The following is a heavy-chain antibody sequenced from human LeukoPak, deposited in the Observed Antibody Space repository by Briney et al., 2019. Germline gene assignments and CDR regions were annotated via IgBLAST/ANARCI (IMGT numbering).Heavy chain of an antibody. J-gene: IGHJ4*02. CDR3: TSRGYSYGSPSYYFDY. CDR1: GFTFSGSA. Sequence: GGSLRLSCVASGFTFSGSAMHWVRQASGKGLEWVGRIRSKANSYATAYAASVKGRFTISRDDSKNTAYLQMNSLKTEDTAVYYCTSRGYSYGSPSYYFDYWGQGTLVTVSS. V-gene: IGHV3-73*01. D-gene: IGHD5-18*01. CDR2: IRSKANSYAT.